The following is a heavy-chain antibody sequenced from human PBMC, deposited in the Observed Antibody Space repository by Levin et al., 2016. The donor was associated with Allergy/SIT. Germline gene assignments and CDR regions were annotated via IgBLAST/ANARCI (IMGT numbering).Heavy chain of an antibody. Sequence: ASVKVSCKASGYTFTGYYMHWVRQAPGQGLEWMGWINPNSGGTNYAQKFQGRVTMTRDTSISTAYMELSRLRSDDTAVYYCARDGHSNYVIAGYYYYYYGMDVWGQGTTVTVSS. CDR2: INPNSGGT. V-gene: IGHV1-2*02. CDR3: ARDGHSNYVIAGYYYYYYGMDV. CDR1: GYTFTGYY. J-gene: IGHJ6*02. D-gene: IGHD4-11*01.